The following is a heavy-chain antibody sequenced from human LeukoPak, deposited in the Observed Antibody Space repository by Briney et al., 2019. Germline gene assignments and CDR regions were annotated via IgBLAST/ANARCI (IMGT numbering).Heavy chain of an antibody. CDR3: AKGSYSGSYYALDY. Sequence: GGSLRLSCAASGFTFSSYAMSWVRQAPGKGLEWVSAISGSGGSTFYADSVEGRFTISRDNSKNTLYLRVNSLRAEDTAVYYCAKGSYSGSYYALDYWGQGTLVTVSS. V-gene: IGHV3-23*01. J-gene: IGHJ4*02. CDR1: GFTFSSYA. D-gene: IGHD1-26*01. CDR2: ISGSGGST.